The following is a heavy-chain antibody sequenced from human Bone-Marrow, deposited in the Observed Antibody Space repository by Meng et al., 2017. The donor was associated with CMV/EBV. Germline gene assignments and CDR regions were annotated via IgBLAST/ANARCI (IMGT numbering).Heavy chain of an antibody. V-gene: IGHV4-39*02. D-gene: IGHD2-2*01. J-gene: IGHJ6*02. CDR2: IYYSGST. CDR3: ARDVVVPAAIYHYYNMDL. Sequence: GSLRLSCTVSGGSISSSSYYWGWIRQPPGKGLEWIGSIYYSGSTYYNPSLKSRVTISVDTSKNQFSLKLSSVTAADTAVYYCARDVVVPAAIYHYYNMDLWGQGTTVTVSS. CDR1: GGSISSSSYY.